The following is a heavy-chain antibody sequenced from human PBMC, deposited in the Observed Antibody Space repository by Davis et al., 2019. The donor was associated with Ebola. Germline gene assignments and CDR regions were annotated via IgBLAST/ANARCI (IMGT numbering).Heavy chain of an antibody. CDR2: TYYTSKWYN. CDR1: GDSGSIA. J-gene: IGHJ4*02. V-gene: IGHV6-1*01. D-gene: IGHD5-12*01. Sequence: HSQTLSLTCAISGDSGSIAWNWIRQSPSRGLEWLGRTYYTSKWYNDYAVSMESRIIVNPDTSKNQFSLQLTSVTPEDTAVYYCARGWLRTGFDYWGQGTLVIVSS. CDR3: ARGWLRTGFDY.